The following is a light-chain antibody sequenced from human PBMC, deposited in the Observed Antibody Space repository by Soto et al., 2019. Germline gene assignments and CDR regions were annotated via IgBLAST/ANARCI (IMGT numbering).Light chain of an antibody. CDR3: QQYNDNWT. CDR2: KAS. Sequence: DIQMTQSPSTLPASVGDRVTITCRASQSISSWLAWYQQKPGQAPKLLIYKASTLQSGVPSRFSGSGSGTEFTLAISSLQPDDSATYYCQQYNDNWTFGQGTKV. V-gene: IGKV1-5*03. CDR1: QSISSW. J-gene: IGKJ1*01.